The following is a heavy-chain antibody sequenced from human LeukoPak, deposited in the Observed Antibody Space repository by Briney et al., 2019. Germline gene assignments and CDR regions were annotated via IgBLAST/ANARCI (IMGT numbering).Heavy chain of an antibody. J-gene: IGHJ3*02. D-gene: IGHD5-18*01. CDR3: ARCSYGYLGAFDI. Sequence: GGSLRLSCAASGFTFSSYGMSWVRQAPGKGLEWVSAISGSGGSTYYADSVKGIFTISRDNSKNTLFLQMNRLRAEDTAVYCCARCSYGYLGAFDIWGQGTMVTVSS. CDR2: ISGSGGST. CDR1: GFTFSSYG. V-gene: IGHV3-23*01.